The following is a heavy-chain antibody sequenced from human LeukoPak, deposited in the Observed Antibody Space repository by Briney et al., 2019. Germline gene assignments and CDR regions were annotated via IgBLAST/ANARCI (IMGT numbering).Heavy chain of an antibody. V-gene: IGHV3-30*18. CDR1: GFTFSSYG. CDR2: ISYDGSNK. CDR3: AKGGSYYDY. Sequence: GRSLRLSCAASGFTFSSYGMHWVRQAPGKGLEWVAVISYDGSNKYYADSVEGRFTISRDNSKNTLYLQMNSLRAEDTAVYYCAKGGSYYDYWGQGTLVTVSS. J-gene: IGHJ4*02. D-gene: IGHD3-16*01.